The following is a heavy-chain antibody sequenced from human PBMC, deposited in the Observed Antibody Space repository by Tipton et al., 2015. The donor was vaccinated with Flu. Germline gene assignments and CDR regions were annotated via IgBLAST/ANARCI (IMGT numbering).Heavy chain of an antibody. CDR3: ARARAPYYYYAMDV. Sequence: LRLSCTVSDDSISSYYWSWIRRPPGKGLQWMGYIYHSGSSKYSPSLKSRLTISVDSSKNQFSLRLTSVTAAHTAVYYCARARAPYYYYAMDVWGQGITVTVSS. J-gene: IGHJ6*02. CDR2: IYHSGSS. CDR1: DDSISSYY. V-gene: IGHV4-59*01.